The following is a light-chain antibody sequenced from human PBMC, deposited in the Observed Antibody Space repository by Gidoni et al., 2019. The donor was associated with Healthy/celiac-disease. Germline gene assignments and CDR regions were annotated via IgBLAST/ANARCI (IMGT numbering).Light chain of an antibody. CDR1: QSVSSSY. J-gene: IGKJ3*01. CDR3: QQYGSSPPVT. V-gene: IGKV3-20*01. CDR2: GAS. Sequence: EIVLTQSPATLSLSPGERATLSCRASQSVSSSYLAWYQQKPGQAPRLLIYGASSRATGIPDRFSGSGSGTDLTLTISRLEPEDFAVYYCQQYGSSPPVTFGPGTKVDIK.